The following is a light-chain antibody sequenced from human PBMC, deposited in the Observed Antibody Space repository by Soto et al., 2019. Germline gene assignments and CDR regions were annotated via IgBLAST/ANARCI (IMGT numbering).Light chain of an antibody. J-gene: IGKJ4*01. Sequence: DIQMTQYPSSLSASVGDRVTITCRASQGISNYLAWYQQEPGKVPKVLIYGASTLLSGVPSRFNGSGSGTDFKLTISRLQPEDVATYYCQKHYSAPLTFGGGTKVEI. CDR1: QGISNY. CDR2: GAS. CDR3: QKHYSAPLT. V-gene: IGKV1-27*01.